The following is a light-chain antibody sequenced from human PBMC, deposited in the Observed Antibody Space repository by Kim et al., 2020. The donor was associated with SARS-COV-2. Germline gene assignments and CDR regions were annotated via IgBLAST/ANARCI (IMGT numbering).Light chain of an antibody. CDR3: QQYGSSPRS. CDR2: GAS. CDR1: QSVSSSY. Sequence: EIVLTQSPRTLSLSPGERATLSCRASQSVSSSYLAWYQQKPGQAPRLLIYGASSRATGIPDRFSGSGSGTDFTLTISRLEPEDFAVYYCQQYGSSPRSFGQGTKLEI. J-gene: IGKJ2*03. V-gene: IGKV3-20*01.